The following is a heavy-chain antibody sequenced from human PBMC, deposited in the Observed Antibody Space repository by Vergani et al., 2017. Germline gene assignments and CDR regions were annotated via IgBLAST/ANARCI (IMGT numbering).Heavy chain of an antibody. V-gene: IGHV3-48*01. Sequence: EVQLVESGGGLVQPGGSLRLSCAASGFTFSSYSMNWVRQAPGKGLEWVSYISSSSSTIYYADSVKGRFTISRDNAKNSLYLQMNSLRAEDTAVYYCAKGTTVVSFDYWGQGTLVTVSS. CDR1: GFTFSSYS. CDR3: AKGTTVVSFDY. J-gene: IGHJ4*02. CDR2: ISSSSSTI. D-gene: IGHD4-23*01.